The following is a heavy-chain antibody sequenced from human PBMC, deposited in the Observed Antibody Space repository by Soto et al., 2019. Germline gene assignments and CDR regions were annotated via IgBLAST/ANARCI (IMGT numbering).Heavy chain of an antibody. CDR1: GFTFSNYA. CDR3: AQGGPDGGTDHYVEY. J-gene: IGHJ4*02. CDR2: ISGSGIGT. D-gene: IGHD2-15*01. V-gene: IGHV3-23*01. Sequence: RLYCTASGFTFSNYAMNWARQAPGKGLEWVSAISGSGIGTYYADSVKGRFTISRDNSNNILYLQVDSLRAEDTAVFYCAQGGPDGGTDHYVEYWGVGTLVSVSS.